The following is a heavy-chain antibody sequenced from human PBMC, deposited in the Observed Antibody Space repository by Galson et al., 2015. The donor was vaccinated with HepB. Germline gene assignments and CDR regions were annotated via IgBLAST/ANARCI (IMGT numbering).Heavy chain of an antibody. V-gene: IGHV3-30*18. CDR3: AKEGPPGDSGWSALDY. Sequence: SLRLSCAASGFSFSSYGMHWVRQPPGKGLEWVTFISYDGSSKQYADSVKGRFTISRDNSKNTLYLQMNSLRAEDTAVYYCAKEGPPGDSGWSALDYWGQGTLVTVSS. J-gene: IGHJ4*02. CDR1: GFSFSSYG. CDR2: ISYDGSSK. D-gene: IGHD6-19*01.